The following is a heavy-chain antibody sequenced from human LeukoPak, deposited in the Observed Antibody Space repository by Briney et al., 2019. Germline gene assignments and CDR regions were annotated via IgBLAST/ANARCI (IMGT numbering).Heavy chain of an antibody. CDR2: ISSSSSYI. CDR3: ARETSSTSCYGY. Sequence: PGGSLRLSCAASGFTFSSYSMNSVRQAPGEGLEWVSSISSSSSYIYYADSVKGRFTISRDNAKNSLYLQMNSLRAEDTAVYYCARETSSTSCYGYWGQGTLVTVSS. CDR1: GFTFSSYS. V-gene: IGHV3-21*01. D-gene: IGHD2-2*01. J-gene: IGHJ4*02.